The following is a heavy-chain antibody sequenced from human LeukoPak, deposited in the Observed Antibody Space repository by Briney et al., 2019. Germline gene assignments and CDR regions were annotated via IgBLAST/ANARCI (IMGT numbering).Heavy chain of an antibody. Sequence: PSETLSLTCTVSGGSISSYYWTWIRQPPGKGLEWIGYIYCSGSTNYNPSLKSRVTISVDTSKNQFSLKLSSVTAADTAVYYCARTYYYDSSGYWSAFDIWGQGTMVTVSS. V-gene: IGHV4-59*01. D-gene: IGHD3-22*01. CDR1: GGSISSYY. CDR2: IYCSGST. J-gene: IGHJ3*02. CDR3: ARTYYYDSSGYWSAFDI.